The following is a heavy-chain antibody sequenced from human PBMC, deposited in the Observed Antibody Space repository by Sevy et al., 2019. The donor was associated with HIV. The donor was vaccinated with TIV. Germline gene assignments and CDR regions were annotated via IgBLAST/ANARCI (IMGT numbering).Heavy chain of an antibody. J-gene: IGHJ4*02. Sequence: ASVKVSCKASGFTFTSSAVQWVRQARGQHLEWIGWIVVGSGNTNYAQKFQERVTITRDMSTSTAYMELSSLRSEDTAVYYCAAEGQAAAGTFYFDYWGQGTLVTVSS. CDR1: GFTFTSSA. V-gene: IGHV1-58*01. D-gene: IGHD6-13*01. CDR3: AAEGQAAAGTFYFDY. CDR2: IVVGSGNT.